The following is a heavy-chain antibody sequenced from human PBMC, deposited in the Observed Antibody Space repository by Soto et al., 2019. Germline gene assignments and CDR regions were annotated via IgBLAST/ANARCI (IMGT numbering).Heavy chain of an antibody. CDR1: GGTFSSYG. J-gene: IGHJ4*02. V-gene: IGHV1-69*10. D-gene: IGHD6-25*01. Sequence: ASVKVSCKASGGTFSSYGISWVRQAPGQGLEWMGRIIPFLGTTNYAQNFQDRLTVTADTSTNTAFMELSSLRSDDTAVYYCAREGYTSASIHSFLDSWGQGTLVTVSS. CDR3: AREGYTSASIHSFLDS. CDR2: IIPFLGTT.